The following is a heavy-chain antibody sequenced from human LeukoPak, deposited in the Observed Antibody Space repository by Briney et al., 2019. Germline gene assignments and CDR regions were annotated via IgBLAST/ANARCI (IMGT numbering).Heavy chain of an antibody. Sequence: PGGSLRLSCAASGFTFSSYAMSWVRQAPGKGLEWVAVIWYDGSNKYYADSVKGRFTISRDNSKNTLYLQMNSLRAEDTAVYYCARAYFSHYFDYWGQGTLVTVSS. CDR1: GFTFSSYA. V-gene: IGHV3-33*08. CDR3: ARAYFSHYFDY. D-gene: IGHD2/OR15-2a*01. J-gene: IGHJ4*02. CDR2: IWYDGSNK.